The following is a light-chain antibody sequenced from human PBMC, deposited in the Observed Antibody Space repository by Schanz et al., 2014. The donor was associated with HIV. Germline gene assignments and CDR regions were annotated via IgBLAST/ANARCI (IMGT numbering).Light chain of an antibody. V-gene: IGLV2-14*02. CDR1: SNDVGTTNR. CDR3: SSSGGSNNFVI. CDR2: EVT. J-gene: IGLJ2*01. Sequence: QSALTQPASVSGSPGQSITISCTGTSNDVGTTNRVSWYQQHPDKAPKLIIYEVTERPSGVPDRFSGSKSGNTASLTISGLQAEDEADYYCSSSGGSNNFVIFGGGTKLTVL.